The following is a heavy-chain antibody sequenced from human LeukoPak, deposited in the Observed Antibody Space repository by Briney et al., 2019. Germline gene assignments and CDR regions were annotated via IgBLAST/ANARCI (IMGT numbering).Heavy chain of an antibody. J-gene: IGHJ4*02. CDR2: IYKIGTT. Sequence: SDTLSLTCTVFGDSVTGYFLNWVRQPPGKGLEWIGHIYKIGTTNYKPSLKSRLTISADTSKNQFSLQLRSVTAADTAVYYCVIGVGWQPDYWGQGALVTVSS. CDR3: VIGVGWQPDY. V-gene: IGHV4-59*02. CDR1: GDSVTGYF. D-gene: IGHD2-15*01.